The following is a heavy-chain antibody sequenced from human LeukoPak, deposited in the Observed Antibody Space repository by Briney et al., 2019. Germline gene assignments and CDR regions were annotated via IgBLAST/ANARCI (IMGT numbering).Heavy chain of an antibody. CDR3: ARARSNRNGMDV. J-gene: IGHJ6*02. CDR2: IYSGGST. Sequence: GESLRLSCAASGFTVSSNYMSWVRQAPGKGLEWVSVIYSGGSTYYADSVKGRFTISRDNSKNTLYLQMNSLRAEDTAVYYCARARSNRNGMDVWGQGTTVTVSS. V-gene: IGHV3-66*01. CDR1: GFTVSSNY. D-gene: IGHD1-14*01.